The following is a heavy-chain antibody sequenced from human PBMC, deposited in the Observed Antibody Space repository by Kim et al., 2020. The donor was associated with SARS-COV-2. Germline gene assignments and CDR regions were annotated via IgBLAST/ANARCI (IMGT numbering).Heavy chain of an antibody. CDR2: IYYSGST. CDR3: ARDRRYYGMDV. Sequence: SETLSLTCTVSGGSISSYYWSWIRQPPGKGLEWIGYIYYSGSTNYNPSLKSRVTISVDTSKNQLSLKLSSVTAADTAVYYCARDRRYYGMDVWGQGTTVTVSS. J-gene: IGHJ6*02. V-gene: IGHV4-59*01. CDR1: GGSISSYY.